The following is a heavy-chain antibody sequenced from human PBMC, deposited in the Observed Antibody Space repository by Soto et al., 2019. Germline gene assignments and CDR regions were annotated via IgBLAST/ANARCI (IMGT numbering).Heavy chain of an antibody. CDR1: GGTFSSYT. V-gene: IGHV1-69*02. Sequence: SVKVSCKASGGTFSSYTISWVRQAPGQGLEWMGRIIPILGIANYAQKFQGRVTITADKSTSTAYMELSSLRSEDTAVYYCARGKVRGVIDYWGQGTLVTVSS. D-gene: IGHD3-10*01. CDR3: ARGKVRGVIDY. J-gene: IGHJ4*02. CDR2: IIPILGIA.